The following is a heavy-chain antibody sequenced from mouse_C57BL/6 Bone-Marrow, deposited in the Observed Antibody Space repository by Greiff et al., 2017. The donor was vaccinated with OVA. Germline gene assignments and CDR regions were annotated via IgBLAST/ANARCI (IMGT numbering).Heavy chain of an antibody. CDR2: INPNNGGT. J-gene: IGHJ2*01. CDR1: GYTFTDYY. Sequence: EVQLQQSGPELVKPGASVKISCKASGYTFTDYYMNWVKQSHGKSLEWIGDINPNNGGTSYNQKFKGKATLTVDKSSSTAYMELRSLTSEDSAVYYCAGGWDYFDYWGQGTTLTVSS. CDR3: AGGWDYFDY. V-gene: IGHV1-26*01. D-gene: IGHD3-2*02.